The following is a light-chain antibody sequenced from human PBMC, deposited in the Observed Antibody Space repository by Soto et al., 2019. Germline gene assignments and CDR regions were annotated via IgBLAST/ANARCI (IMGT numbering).Light chain of an antibody. V-gene: IGKV3-11*01. CDR3: QQRSNWL. CDR1: QSVSSL. Sequence: EIVLTQSPATLSLSPGERATLSCRASQSVSSLLAWYQQKPGQAPRLLIYDASNRATGIPARFSGSGSGTDFTLTISSLEPEAFAVYYCQQRSNWLLGPGPNVDI. J-gene: IGKJ3*01. CDR2: DAS.